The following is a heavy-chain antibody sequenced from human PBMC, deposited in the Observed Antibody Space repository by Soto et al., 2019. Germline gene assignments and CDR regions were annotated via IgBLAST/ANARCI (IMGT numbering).Heavy chain of an antibody. J-gene: IGHJ4*02. CDR3: ARPPFDSSGYYPN. CDR1: GFTFSRYA. CDR2: ISYDGSDK. V-gene: IGHV3-30*04. D-gene: IGHD3-22*01. Sequence: LGGSLRLSCVVSGFTFSRYAMHWVRQAPGKGLEWVAAISYDGSDKNYADFVKGRFTISGDNSKDTLYLQMDSLRPDDTAVYYCARPPFDSSGYYPNWGQGTLVTVSS.